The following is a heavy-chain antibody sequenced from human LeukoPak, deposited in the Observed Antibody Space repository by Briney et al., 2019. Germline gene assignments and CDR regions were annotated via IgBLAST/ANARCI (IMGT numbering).Heavy chain of an antibody. D-gene: IGHD3-16*01. J-gene: IGHJ4*02. CDR1: GFTVSSNY. CDR3: ARGPRRLAVEYYFDY. Sequence: GGSLRLSCAASGFTVSSNYMSWVRQAPGKGLEWVSVIYSGGSTYYADSVKGRFTISRDNSKNTLYLQMNSLRAEDTAVYYCARGPRRLAVEYYFDYWGQGTLVTVSS. V-gene: IGHV3-66*01. CDR2: IYSGGST.